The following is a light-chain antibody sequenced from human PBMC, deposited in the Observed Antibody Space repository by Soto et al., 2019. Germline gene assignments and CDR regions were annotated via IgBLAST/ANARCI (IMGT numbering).Light chain of an antibody. CDR2: DVS. V-gene: IGLV2-14*03. Sequence: QSALTQPASVSGSPGQSITISCTGTSSDVGTYEYVSWYQHHPGKAPKLMIYDVSNRPSGVSDRFSRSKSGNTASLTISGLQAEDEADDYCSSYASNGDVLFGGGTKLTVL. CDR1: SSDVGTYEY. J-gene: IGLJ2*01. CDR3: SSYASNGDVL.